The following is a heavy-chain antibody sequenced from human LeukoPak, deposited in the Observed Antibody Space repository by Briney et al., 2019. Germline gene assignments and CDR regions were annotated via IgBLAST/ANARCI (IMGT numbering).Heavy chain of an antibody. J-gene: IGHJ4*02. CDR3: ATRIAAAGIFDY. CDR2: IIPIFGTA. Sequence: SVKVSCKASGGTFSSYAISWVRQAPGQGLEWMGGIIPIFGTANYAQKFQGRVTITADESTSTAYMELSSLRSEDTAVYYCATRIAAAGIFDYWGQGTLVTVFS. CDR1: GGTFSSYA. V-gene: IGHV1-69*13. D-gene: IGHD6-13*01.